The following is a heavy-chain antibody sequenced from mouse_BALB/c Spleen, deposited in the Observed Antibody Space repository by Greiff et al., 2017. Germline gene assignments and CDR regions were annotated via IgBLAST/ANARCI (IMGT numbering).Heavy chain of an antibody. CDR3: ARGRYDGFDY. Sequence: EVKLQESGGGLVQPGGSLKLSCAASGFTFSSYTMSWVRQTPEKGLEWVAYISSGSSTIYYADTVKGRFTISRDNPKNTLFLQMTSLRSEDTAMYYCARGRYDGFDYWGQGTTLTVSS. CDR1: GFTFSSYT. D-gene: IGHD2-14*01. V-gene: IGHV5-17*02. CDR2: ISSGSSTI. J-gene: IGHJ2*01.